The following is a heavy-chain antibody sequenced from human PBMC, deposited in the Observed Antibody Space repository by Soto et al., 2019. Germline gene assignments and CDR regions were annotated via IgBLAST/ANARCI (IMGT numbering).Heavy chain of an antibody. CDR2: ISGSGGITYYAHTST. D-gene: IGHD3-16*01. J-gene: IGHJ4*02. CDR1: GFTFSSYA. Sequence: EVQLLESGGGLVQPGGSRRLSCAASGFTFSSYAMNWLRQAPGKGLEWVATISGSGGITYYAHTSTYYADSVKGRFPISRDNSKNTRYLQVNSLRAEDTAVYYCSKVGGPSHPPIPVDYRGQGTLVTVSS. CDR3: SKVGGPSHPPIPVDY. V-gene: IGHV3-23*01.